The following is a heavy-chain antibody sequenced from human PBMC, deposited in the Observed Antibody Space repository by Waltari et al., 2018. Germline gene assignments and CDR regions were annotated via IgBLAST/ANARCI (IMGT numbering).Heavy chain of an antibody. Sequence: QVQLEESGPGLVKPSATLSLTCVVSGYSITSDCYWGWIRQPPGKGPEWIGHIDHRGTSYSNPSLKSRVTISVDTSQSQFSLKLSAMTAADTAIYFCARGSEQTPNDAFDIWGQGTMVTVSS. D-gene: IGHD3-10*01. V-gene: IGHV4-38-2*01. J-gene: IGHJ3*02. CDR3: ARGSEQTPNDAFDI. CDR1: GYSITSDCY. CDR2: IDHRGTS.